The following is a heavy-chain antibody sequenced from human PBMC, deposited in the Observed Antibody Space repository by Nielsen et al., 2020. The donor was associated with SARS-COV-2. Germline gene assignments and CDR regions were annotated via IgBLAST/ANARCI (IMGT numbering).Heavy chain of an antibody. CDR1: GFTFSSYG. J-gene: IGHJ4*02. D-gene: IGHD1-26*01. CDR3: AREASLPEDGSWGGYYFDY. Sequence: GGSLRLSCAASGFTFSSYGMHWVRQAPGKGLEWVAVIWYEGSNKYYADSVKGRFTISRDNSKNTLYLQMNSLRAEDTAVYYCAREASLPEDGSWGGYYFDYWGQGTLVTVSS. V-gene: IGHV3-33*01. CDR2: IWYEGSNK.